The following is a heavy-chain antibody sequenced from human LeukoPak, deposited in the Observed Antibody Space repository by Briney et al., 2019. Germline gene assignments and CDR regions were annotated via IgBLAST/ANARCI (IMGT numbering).Heavy chain of an antibody. J-gene: IGHJ4*02. CDR2: INSDGSST. V-gene: IGHV3-74*01. CDR1: EFTFSSYW. Sequence: GGSLRLSRAASEFTFSSYWMRWVRQAPGEGLVWVSYINSDGSSTSYADYVKGRFTISRDNARNTLYLQMNSLRVEDTAVYYCARDGSLPDYWGQGTLVTVSS. CDR3: ARDGSLPDY.